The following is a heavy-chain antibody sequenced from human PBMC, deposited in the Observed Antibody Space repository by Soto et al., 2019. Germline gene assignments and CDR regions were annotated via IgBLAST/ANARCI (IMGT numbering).Heavy chain of an antibody. Sequence: PWESLKISWKGSGYSFAGYWITWVRQKPGKCLEWMGRIDPSDSQTYYSPSFRGHVTISVTKSITTVFLQWSSLRASDTAMYYCARQIYDSDTGPNFQYYFDSWGQGTPVTVSS. J-gene: IGHJ4*02. CDR3: ARQIYDSDTGPNFQYYFDS. CDR1: GYSFAGYW. CDR2: IDPSDSQT. V-gene: IGHV5-10-1*01. D-gene: IGHD3-22*01.